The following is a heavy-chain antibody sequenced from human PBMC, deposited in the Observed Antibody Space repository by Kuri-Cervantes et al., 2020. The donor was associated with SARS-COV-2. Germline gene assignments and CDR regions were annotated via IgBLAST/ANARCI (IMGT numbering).Heavy chain of an antibody. Sequence: GESLKISCAASGFTFSSYAMHWVRQAPGKGLEWVAVISYDGSNKYCADSVKGRFTISRDNSKNTLYLQMNSLRAEDTAVYYCAKDRDGYTLDAFDIWGQGTMVTVSS. V-gene: IGHV3-30*01. J-gene: IGHJ3*02. CDR3: AKDRDGYTLDAFDI. D-gene: IGHD5-24*01. CDR2: ISYDGSNK. CDR1: GFTFSSYA.